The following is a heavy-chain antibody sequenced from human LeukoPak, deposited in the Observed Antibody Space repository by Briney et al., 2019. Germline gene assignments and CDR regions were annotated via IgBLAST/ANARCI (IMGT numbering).Heavy chain of an antibody. CDR3: AREAEPSSSWYWKGSNWFDP. CDR1: GGSISSSSYY. J-gene: IGHJ5*02. V-gene: IGHV4-39*02. D-gene: IGHD6-13*01. CDR2: IYYSGST. Sequence: SETLSLTCTVSGGSISSSSYYWGWIRQPPGKGLEWIGSIYYSGSTYYNPSLKSRVTISVDTSKNQFSLKLSSVTAADTAVYYCAREAEPSSSWYWKGSNWFDPWGQGTLVTVSS.